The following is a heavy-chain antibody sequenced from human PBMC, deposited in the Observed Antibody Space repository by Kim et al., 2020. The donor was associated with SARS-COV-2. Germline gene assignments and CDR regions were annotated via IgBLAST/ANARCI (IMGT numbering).Heavy chain of an antibody. Sequence: GGSLRLSCAASGFTFSSYWMSWVRQAPGKGLEWVANIKQDGSEKYYVDSVKGRFTISRDNAKNSLYLQMNSLRAEDTAVYYCARVGRWIWFGSTRRGNWFDPWGQGTLVTVSS. CDR3: ARVGRWIWFGSTRRGNWFDP. J-gene: IGHJ5*02. CDR1: GFTFSSYW. D-gene: IGHD3-10*01. V-gene: IGHV3-7*01. CDR2: IKQDGSEK.